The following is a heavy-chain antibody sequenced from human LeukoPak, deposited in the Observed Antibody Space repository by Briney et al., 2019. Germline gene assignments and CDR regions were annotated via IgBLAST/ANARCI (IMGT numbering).Heavy chain of an antibody. CDR2: ISGSDNTI. Sequence: RXXPGXGLEWVSYISGSDNTIYYADSVKGRFTISRDNAKNSLYLQMNSLRAEDTAVYYCARDGGPLDYWGQGPLVTVS. D-gene: IGHD3-16*01. CDR3: ARDGGPLDY. V-gene: IGHV3-11*01. J-gene: IGHJ4*02.